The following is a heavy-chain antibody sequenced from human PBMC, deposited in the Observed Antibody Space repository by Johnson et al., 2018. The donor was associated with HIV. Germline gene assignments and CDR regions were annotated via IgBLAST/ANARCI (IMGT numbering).Heavy chain of an antibody. CDR3: VQGVPNPAGAFDI. CDR1: GFTFSSYG. J-gene: IGHJ3*02. CDR2: ISFDGNLK. D-gene: IGHD6-19*01. Sequence: QVQLVESGGGVVQPGRSLRLSCAASGFTFSSYGMHWVRQAPGKGPEWVAVISFDGNLKKYADSVRGRFTISKDNSKNTLYLQMNSLRPEDTAVYYCVQGVPNPAGAFDIWGRGTMVTVSS. V-gene: IGHV3-30*03.